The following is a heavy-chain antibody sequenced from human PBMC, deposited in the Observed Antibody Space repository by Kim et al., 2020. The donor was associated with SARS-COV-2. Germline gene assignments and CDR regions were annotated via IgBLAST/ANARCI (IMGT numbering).Heavy chain of an antibody. CDR3: AKDTLNYYGSGISFTY. V-gene: IGHV3-9*01. Sequence: SVKGRFTISRDNAKNSLYLQMNSLRAEDTALYYCAKDTLNYYGSGISFTYWGQGTLVTVSS. J-gene: IGHJ4*02. D-gene: IGHD3-10*01.